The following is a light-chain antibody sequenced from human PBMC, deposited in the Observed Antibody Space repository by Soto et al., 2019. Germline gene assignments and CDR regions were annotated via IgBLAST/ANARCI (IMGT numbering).Light chain of an antibody. V-gene: IGKV3-15*01. CDR1: QRVSSY. CDR2: GAS. Sequence: EIVMTQSPATLSVSPGERATLSCRASQRVSSYLAWYQQKPGQAPRLLIYGASTRATGIPARFSGSGSGTEFTLTISSLQSEDFAVYYCQQYNNWPFTFGQGTKLEIK. J-gene: IGKJ2*01. CDR3: QQYNNWPFT.